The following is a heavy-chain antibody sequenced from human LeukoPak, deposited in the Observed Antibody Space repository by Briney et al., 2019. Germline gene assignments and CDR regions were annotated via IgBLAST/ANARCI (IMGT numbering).Heavy chain of an antibody. J-gene: IGHJ6*03. V-gene: IGHV3-23*01. Sequence: GGSLRLSCAASGFSFSNYAMSWVRQAPGKGLEWVSVISSSGDTTYYADSVKGRFTISRDNSKNTLYLQMNSLRAEDTALYYCAKDWSSYYYYYMDVWGKGTTVTVSS. CDR3: AKDWSSYYYYYMDV. CDR1: GFSFSNYA. D-gene: IGHD1-26*01. CDR2: ISSSGDTT.